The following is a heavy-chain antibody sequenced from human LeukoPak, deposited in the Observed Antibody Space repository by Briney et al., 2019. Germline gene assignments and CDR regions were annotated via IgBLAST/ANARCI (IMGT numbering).Heavy chain of an antibody. CDR3: ARDSYSSGRANDAFDI. CDR1: GFTFSSYS. J-gene: IGHJ3*02. D-gene: IGHD6-19*01. CDR2: ISSSSSYI. V-gene: IGHV3-21*01. Sequence: GGSLRLSCAASGFTFSSYSMNWVRQAPGKGLEWVSFISSSSSYIYYADSVKRRFTISRHNAKNSLYLQMNSLRAEDTAVYYCARDSYSSGRANDAFDIWGQGTMVTVSS.